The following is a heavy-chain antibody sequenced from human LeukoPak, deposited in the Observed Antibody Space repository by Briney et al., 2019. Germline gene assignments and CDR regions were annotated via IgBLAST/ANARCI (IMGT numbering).Heavy chain of an antibody. CDR3: AKGREYYDSSGYPLNWFDP. J-gene: IGHJ5*02. CDR1: GFTFSSYW. Sequence: GGSLRLSCAASGFTFSSYWMSWVRQAPGKGLEWVANIKQDGSEKYYVDSVKGRFTISRDNSKNTLYLQMNSLRAEDTAVYYCAKGREYYDSSGYPLNWFDPWGQGTLVTVSS. D-gene: IGHD3-22*01. CDR2: IKQDGSEK. V-gene: IGHV3-7*03.